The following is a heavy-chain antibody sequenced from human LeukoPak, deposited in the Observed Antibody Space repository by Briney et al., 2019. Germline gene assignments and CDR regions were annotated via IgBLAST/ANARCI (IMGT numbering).Heavy chain of an antibody. CDR1: RFTFSSYA. CDR2: ISGSGGST. CDR3: AKDRLVVLLWFGELFGFDY. J-gene: IGHJ4*02. D-gene: IGHD3-10*01. V-gene: IGHV3-23*01. Sequence: GGSLRLSCAASRFTFSSYAMSWVRQAPGKGLEWVSAISGSGGSTYYADSVKGRFTISRDNSKNTLYLQMNSLRAEDTAVYYCAKDRLVVLLWFGELFGFDYWGQGTLVTVSS.